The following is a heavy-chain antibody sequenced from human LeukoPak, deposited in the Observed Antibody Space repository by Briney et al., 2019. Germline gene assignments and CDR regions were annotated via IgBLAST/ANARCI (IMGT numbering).Heavy chain of an antibody. J-gene: IGHJ5*02. Sequence: GESLRLSCAASGFTFSYYTMSWVRQAPGKGLEWVSSISSTGSSIYYADSVKGRFTISRDNAKNSLHLQMGSLRVEDTAVYYCARDDVAWNDVHWFDPWGQGTLVTVSS. CDR1: GFTFSYYT. D-gene: IGHD1-1*01. V-gene: IGHV3-21*01. CDR2: ISSTGSSI. CDR3: ARDDVAWNDVHWFDP.